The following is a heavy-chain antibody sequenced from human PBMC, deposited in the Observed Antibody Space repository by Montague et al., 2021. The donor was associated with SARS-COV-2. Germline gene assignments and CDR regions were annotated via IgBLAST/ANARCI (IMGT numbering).Heavy chain of an antibody. D-gene: IGHD3-10*01. Sequence: LSLTCAVYGGSFSGYYWSWIRQPPGKGLEWIGEINHSGSTNYNPSLKSRVTISVDTSKNQFSLKLSSVTAADTAVYYCARVRYYGSGTSLGMDVWGQGITVTVSS. CDR2: INHSGST. CDR3: ARVRYYGSGTSLGMDV. CDR1: GGSFSGYY. J-gene: IGHJ6*02. V-gene: IGHV4-34*01.